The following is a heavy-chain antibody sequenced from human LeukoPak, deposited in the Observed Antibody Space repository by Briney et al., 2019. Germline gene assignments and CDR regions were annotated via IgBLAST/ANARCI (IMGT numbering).Heavy chain of an antibody. Sequence: SETLSLTCTVSGGSISSYYWSWIRQPPGKGLEWIGEINHSGSTNYNPSLKSRVTISVDTSKNQFSLKLSSVTAADTAVYYCARRRGGSYAGRYYYYYYYMDVWGKGATVTISS. CDR1: GGSISSYY. V-gene: IGHV4-34*01. J-gene: IGHJ6*03. CDR2: INHSGST. CDR3: ARRRGGSYAGRYYYYYYYMDV. D-gene: IGHD1-26*01.